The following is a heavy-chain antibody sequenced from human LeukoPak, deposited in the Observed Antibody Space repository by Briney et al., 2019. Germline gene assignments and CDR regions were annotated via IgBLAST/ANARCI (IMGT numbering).Heavy chain of an antibody. CDR2: MYYSGST. CDR3: ARADGGYNYHYYYYMDV. Sequence: PSETLSLTCTVSGGSISSHYWSWIRQPPGKGLEWIGYMYYSGSTNYNPSLKSRVTISVDTSENQFSLKLSSVTAADTAVYYCARADGGYNYHYYYYMDVWGKGTTVTVSS. V-gene: IGHV4-59*11. J-gene: IGHJ6*03. D-gene: IGHD5-12*01. CDR1: GGSISSHY.